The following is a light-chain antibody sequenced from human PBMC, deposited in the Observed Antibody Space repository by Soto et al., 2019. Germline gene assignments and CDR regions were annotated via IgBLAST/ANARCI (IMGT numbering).Light chain of an antibody. CDR3: AAWDDSLNVVV. Sequence: QSVLTQPPSASGTPGQRVTISCSGTSSNIGSNTVNWYQQLPGTAPRPLIYNVFQRPSGVPDRFSGSKSGTSASLAISGLQSEDEADYYCAAWDDSLNVVVFAGGTKLTVL. J-gene: IGLJ2*01. V-gene: IGLV1-44*01. CDR1: SSNIGSNT. CDR2: NVF.